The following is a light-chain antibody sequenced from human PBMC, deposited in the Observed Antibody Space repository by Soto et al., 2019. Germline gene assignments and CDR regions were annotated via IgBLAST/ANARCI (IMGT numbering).Light chain of an antibody. Sequence: QSALTQPRSVSGSPGQSVTISCTGTSNDVGGYNYVSWYQHHPGKAPKLMIYDVSTRPSGVPDRFSGSKSGNTASLTISGLQAEDEANYYCCSYAGSYTSWVFGGGTKVTVL. CDR2: DVS. J-gene: IGLJ3*02. V-gene: IGLV2-11*01. CDR3: CSYAGSYTSWV. CDR1: SNDVGGYNY.